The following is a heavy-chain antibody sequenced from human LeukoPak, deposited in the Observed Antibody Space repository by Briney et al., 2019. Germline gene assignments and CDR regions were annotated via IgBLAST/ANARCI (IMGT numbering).Heavy chain of an antibody. J-gene: IGHJ5*02. CDR2: INPNSGGT. D-gene: IGHD3-10*01. Sequence: ASVKVSCKASGYTLTGYYMHWVRQAPGQRLEWMGWINPNSGGTNYAQKFQGRVTMTRDTSISTAYMELSRLRSDDTAVYYCARDGMVRGARPYNWFDPWGQGTLVTVSS. V-gene: IGHV1-2*02. CDR3: ARDGMVRGARPYNWFDP. CDR1: GYTLTGYY.